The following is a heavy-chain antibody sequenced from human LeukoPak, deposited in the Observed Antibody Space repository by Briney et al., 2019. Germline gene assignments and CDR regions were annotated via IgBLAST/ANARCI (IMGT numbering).Heavy chain of an antibody. Sequence: GSLRLSCAVSGFTFSSYAISWVRHAPGDGLGLVSAFSGSGGSTFYADSVKGRFTISRDNSKNTLYLQMNSLRAEDTAVYYCAKIPYEYGSAWYAAFDVWGQGTMVTVSS. CDR2: FSGSGGST. V-gene: IGHV3-23*01. CDR1: GFTFSSYA. J-gene: IGHJ3*01. D-gene: IGHD6-19*01. CDR3: AKIPYEYGSAWYAAFDV.